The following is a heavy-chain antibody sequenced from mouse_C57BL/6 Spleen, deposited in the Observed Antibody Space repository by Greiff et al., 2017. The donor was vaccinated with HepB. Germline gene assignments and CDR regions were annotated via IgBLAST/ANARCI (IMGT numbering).Heavy chain of an antibody. J-gene: IGHJ2*01. CDR3: ARSITTVVEHYFDY. D-gene: IGHD1-1*01. Sequence: QVQLQQPGAELVKPGASVKLSCKASGYTFTSYWMHWVKQRPGQGLEWIGMIHPNSGSTKYNEKFKSKATLTVDKSSSTAYMQLSSLTSEDSAVYYCARSITTVVEHYFDYWGQGTTLTVSS. CDR1: GYTFTSYW. V-gene: IGHV1-64*01. CDR2: IHPNSGST.